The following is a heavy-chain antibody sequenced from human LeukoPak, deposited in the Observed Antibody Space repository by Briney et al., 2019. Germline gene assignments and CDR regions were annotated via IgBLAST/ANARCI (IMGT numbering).Heavy chain of an antibody. J-gene: IGHJ4*02. D-gene: IGHD7-27*01. V-gene: IGHV3-23*01. CDR3: AREGQLGHFDY. CDR2: ISGSGGST. CDR1: GFTFSSYA. Sequence: AGGSLRLSCAASGFTFSSYAMSWVRQAPGKGLEWVSAISGSGGSTYYADSVKGRFTISRDNAKNSLYLQMTSLRAEDTAVYYCAREGQLGHFDYWGQGTLVTVSS.